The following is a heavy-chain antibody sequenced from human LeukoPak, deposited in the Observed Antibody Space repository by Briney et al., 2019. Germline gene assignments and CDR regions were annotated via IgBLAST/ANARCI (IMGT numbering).Heavy chain of an antibody. CDR3: ARGGEPGHDNVFDP. D-gene: IGHD3-16*01. CDR1: GYTFTGHY. Sequence: ASVKVSCKASGYTFTGHYMHWVRQAPGQGLEWMGRINPNSGGTNYAQNFQGRVTMIRDTSTSTGYMELSSLRSDDTAVYFCARGGEPGHDNVFDPWGQGTLVTVSS. J-gene: IGHJ5*02. CDR2: INPNSGGT. V-gene: IGHV1-2*06.